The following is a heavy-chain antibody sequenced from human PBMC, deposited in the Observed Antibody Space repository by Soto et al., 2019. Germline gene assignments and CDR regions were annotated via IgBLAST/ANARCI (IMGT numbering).Heavy chain of an antibody. CDR2: IIPIFGTA. D-gene: IGHD1-26*01. CDR3: ARKGYSGSYYAYPTNYYYGMDV. Sequence: ASVKVSCKASGGTFSSYAISWVRQAPGQGLEWMGGIIPIFGTANYAQKFQGRVTITADESTSTAYMELSSLRSEDTAVYYCARKGYSGSYYAYPTNYYYGMDVWGQGTTVTVSS. J-gene: IGHJ6*02. V-gene: IGHV1-69*13. CDR1: GGTFSSYA.